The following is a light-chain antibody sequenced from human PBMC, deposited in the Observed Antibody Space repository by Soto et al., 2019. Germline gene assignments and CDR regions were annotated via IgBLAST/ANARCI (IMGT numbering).Light chain of an antibody. V-gene: IGKV3-20*01. Sequence: EIVLTQSPGTLSLSPGERATLSCRASQSVSSSYLAWYQQKPGQAPRLLIYGASSRATGIPDRFIGSGSGTDFTLTISRLEPEDFAVYYCQQYGSSPTTFGQVTKVYI. CDR3: QQYGSSPTT. CDR2: GAS. J-gene: IGKJ1*01. CDR1: QSVSSSY.